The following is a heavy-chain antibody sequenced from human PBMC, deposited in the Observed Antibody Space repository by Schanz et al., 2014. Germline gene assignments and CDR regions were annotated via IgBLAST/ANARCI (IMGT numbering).Heavy chain of an antibody. D-gene: IGHD3-3*01. J-gene: IGHJ4*02. CDR3: ARGSGTFDS. CDR2: IWYDGSNK. Sequence: QVQLVESGGGVVQPGRSLRLSCAASGFTFSKYGMHWVRQAPGKGLEWVAVIWYDGSNKDYADSVKGRFTISRDNSDNTLYLQMNNLRAEDTAVYYCARGSGTFDSWGQGTLVTVSS. CDR1: GFTFSKYG. V-gene: IGHV3-33*01.